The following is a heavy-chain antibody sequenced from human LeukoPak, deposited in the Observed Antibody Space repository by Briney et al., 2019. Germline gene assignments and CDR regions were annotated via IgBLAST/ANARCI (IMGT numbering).Heavy chain of an antibody. V-gene: IGHV3-9*01. J-gene: IGHJ1*01. CDR2: ISWNSGVI. CDR1: GFTFDDSA. Sequence: GRSLRLSCAASGFTFDDSAMHWVRQVPGKGLEWVSGISWNSGVIDYADSVKGRFTISRDNAKNSLYLQMNNLRPDDTAFYYCAKAPPYYSDSSGYFQHWGQGTLVTVSS. D-gene: IGHD3-22*01. CDR3: AKAPPYYSDSSGYFQH.